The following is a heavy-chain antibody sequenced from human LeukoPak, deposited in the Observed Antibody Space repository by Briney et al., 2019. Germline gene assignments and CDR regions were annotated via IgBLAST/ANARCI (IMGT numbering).Heavy chain of an antibody. CDR3: ARLYSSGWLDY. CDR1: GFTFSSYG. V-gene: IGHV3-33*01. CDR2: IWYDGSDK. D-gene: IGHD6-19*01. Sequence: PGGSLRLSCAASGFTFSSYGMQWVRQAPGKGLEWVAFIWYDGSDKHYGHSVKGRFTISTDNSKNTLYLQMNSLRAEDTAVYYCARLYSSGWLDYWGQGTLVTVSS. J-gene: IGHJ4*02.